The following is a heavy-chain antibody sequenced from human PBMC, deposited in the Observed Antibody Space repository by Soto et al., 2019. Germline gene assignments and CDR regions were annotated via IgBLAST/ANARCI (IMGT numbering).Heavy chain of an antibody. CDR1: GGTFSSYA. Sequence: QVQLVQSGAEVKKPGSSVKVSCKASGGTFSSYAISWVRQAPGQGLEWMGGIIPIFGTANYAQKFQGRVTITADESTITAYMELSSLSSEDTAVYYCAGPPELTRIYYYYGMDVWGQGTTVTVSS. D-gene: IGHD1-7*01. J-gene: IGHJ6*02. CDR2: IIPIFGTA. CDR3: AGPPELTRIYYYYGMDV. V-gene: IGHV1-69*12.